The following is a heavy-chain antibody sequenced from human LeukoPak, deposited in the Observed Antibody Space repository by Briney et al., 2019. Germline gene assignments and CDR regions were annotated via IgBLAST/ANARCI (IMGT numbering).Heavy chain of an antibody. CDR2: IKSKTDGGTT. CDR1: GFTFSNAW. Sequence: GGSLRLSCAASGFTFSNAWMSWVRQAPGKGLEWVGRIKSKTDGGTTDYAAPVKGRFTISRDDSKDTAYLQMNSLKTEDTAVYYCTPLIRDGYNYYGYWGQGTLVTVSS. V-gene: IGHV3-15*01. J-gene: IGHJ4*02. CDR3: TPLIRDGYNYYGY. D-gene: IGHD5-12*01.